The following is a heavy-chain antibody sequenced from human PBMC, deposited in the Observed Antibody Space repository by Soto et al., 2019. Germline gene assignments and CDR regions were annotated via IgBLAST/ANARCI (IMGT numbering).Heavy chain of an antibody. CDR2: ISWNSGSI. D-gene: IGHD3-3*01. CDR3: AKDNSSIFGVVIIDY. Sequence: GGSLRLSCAASGFTFDDYAMHWVRQAPGKGLEWVSGISWNSGSIGYADSVKGRFTISRDNAKNSLYLQMNSLRAEDTALYYCAKDNSSIFGVVIIDYWGQGTLVTVSS. J-gene: IGHJ4*02. V-gene: IGHV3-9*01. CDR1: GFTFDDYA.